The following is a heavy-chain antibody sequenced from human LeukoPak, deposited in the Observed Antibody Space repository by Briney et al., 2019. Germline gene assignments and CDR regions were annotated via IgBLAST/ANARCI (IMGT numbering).Heavy chain of an antibody. CDR2: IYPDNSDT. V-gene: IGHV5-51*01. Sequence: GESLKISCKGSGYNFPNYWIAWVRQMPGKGLEWMGIIYPDNSDTKYSPSFQGQVTISADKSITTAYVQWSSLKASDTAMYYCARLPTSNNWYRVGYYMDVWGKGTTVSVSS. D-gene: IGHD6-13*01. J-gene: IGHJ6*03. CDR1: GYNFPNYW. CDR3: ARLPTSNNWYRVGYYMDV.